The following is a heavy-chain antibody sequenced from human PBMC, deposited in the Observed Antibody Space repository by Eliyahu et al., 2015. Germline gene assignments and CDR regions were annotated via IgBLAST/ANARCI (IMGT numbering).Heavy chain of an antibody. CDR2: ISYDGSNK. CDR1: GFXFSSYG. D-gene: IGHD3-22*01. J-gene: IGHJ6*02. CDR3: AKEDYYYDSRTMDV. V-gene: IGHV3-30*18. Sequence: QVQLVESXGGVVQPGRSLRLSCAASGFXFSSYGMHWVRQAXGKGLEWVAVISYDGSNKYYADSVKGRFTISRXNSKNTLYLQMNSLRAEDTAVYYCAKEDYYYDSRTMDVWGQGTTVTVSS.